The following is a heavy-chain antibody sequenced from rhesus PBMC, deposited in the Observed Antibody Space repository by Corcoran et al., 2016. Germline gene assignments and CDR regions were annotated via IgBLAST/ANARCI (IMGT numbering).Heavy chain of an antibody. CDR1: GGSISSSY. CDR3: ARESRGSYNGNFDY. J-gene: IGHJ4*01. D-gene: IGHD1-44*02. CDR2: IYGRGRST. V-gene: IGHV4-169*02. Sequence: QLQLQESGPGLVKPSETLSVTCAVSGGSISSSYWSWIRQAPGQGLEWIGYIYGRGRSTNYNPSLKSRVTLAVDTAKTQLSLKLSSVTTADTAVYYCARESRGSYNGNFDYWGQGVLVTVSS.